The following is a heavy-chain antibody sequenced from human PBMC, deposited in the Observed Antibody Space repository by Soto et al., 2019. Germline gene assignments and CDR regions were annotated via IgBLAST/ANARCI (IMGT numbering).Heavy chain of an antibody. J-gene: IGHJ6*02. CDR2: IWYDGSNK. CDR1: GFTFSNYG. CDR3: ARGRQQVVLLSVYGMDV. D-gene: IGHD6-13*01. Sequence: ESGGGVVQPGRSQRLSCAASGFTFSNYGMHWVRQAPGKGLEWVARIWYDGSNKNYADSVKDRFIVSRDNSKSTLYLQTNSLSAEDTAVYYCARGRQQVVLLSVYGMDVWGQGTTVTVSS. V-gene: IGHV3-33*01.